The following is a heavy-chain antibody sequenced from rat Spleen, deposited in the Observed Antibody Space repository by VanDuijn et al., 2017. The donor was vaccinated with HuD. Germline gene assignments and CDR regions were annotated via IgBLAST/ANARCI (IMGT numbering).Heavy chain of an antibody. CDR1: GFTFNNYW. D-gene: IGHD1-12*03. CDR3: TRRLLGWLSPLDF. V-gene: IGHV5-31*01. CDR2: ITSAGVTT. Sequence: EVQLVESGGGLVQPGRSLKLSCVASGFTFNNYWMTWIRPAPGKGLEWVASITSAGVTTYYPDSVKGRFTISRDNAKGTLYLEMNSLTSEDTATYYCTRRLLGWLSPLDFWGQGVMVTVSS. J-gene: IGHJ2*01.